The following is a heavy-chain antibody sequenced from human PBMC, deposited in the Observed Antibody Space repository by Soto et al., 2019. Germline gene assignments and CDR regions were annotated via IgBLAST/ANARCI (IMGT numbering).Heavy chain of an antibody. D-gene: IGHD1-26*01. CDR1: GFTFSTFA. CDR2: ISGGADYT. Sequence: GGSLRLSCAASGFTFSTFAMSWVRQAPGKGPEWVAAISGGADYTYYADSAKGRFIISRDNSKSTLSLQMNSLRAEDTAVYYSAKEGAPVGAGYFDFWGQGTLVTVSS. V-gene: IGHV3-23*01. CDR3: AKEGAPVGAGYFDF. J-gene: IGHJ4*02.